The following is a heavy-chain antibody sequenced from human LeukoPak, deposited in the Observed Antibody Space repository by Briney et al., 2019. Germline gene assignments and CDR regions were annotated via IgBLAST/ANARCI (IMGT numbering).Heavy chain of an antibody. D-gene: IGHD2-2*01. CDR2: INPNTGGT. CDR1: GYTFTGSY. V-gene: IGHV1-2*02. J-gene: IGHJ5*02. Sequence: ASVKVSCKASGYTFTGSYLHWVRQAPGQGLEWMGWINPNTGGTNYAQNFQGRVTMTRDTSISTAYMEVTRLRSDDTAVYYCARALVPAAQRLSSWGQGTLVTVSS. CDR3: ARALVPAAQRLSS.